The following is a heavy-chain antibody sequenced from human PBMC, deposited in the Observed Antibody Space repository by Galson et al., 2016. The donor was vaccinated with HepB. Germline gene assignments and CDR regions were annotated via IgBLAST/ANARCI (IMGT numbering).Heavy chain of an antibody. CDR3: ARDSDPLGH. V-gene: IGHV1-18*04. J-gene: IGHJ1*01. Sequence: SVKVSCKASGYIFTTYGISWLRQAPGQGLEWMGWISSKNDNTHYAQKFQGRVTMTTDKPTSTAYMELRSLRSDDTAVYYCARDSDPLGHWGQGTLVIVSS. CDR1: GYIFTTYG. CDR2: ISSKNDNT.